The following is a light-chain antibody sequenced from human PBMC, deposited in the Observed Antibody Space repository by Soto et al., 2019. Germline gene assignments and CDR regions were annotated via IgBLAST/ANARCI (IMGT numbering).Light chain of an antibody. V-gene: IGKV3-20*01. CDR1: QSVSSSY. CDR2: GAS. CDR3: QQYGSSPREGKTWT. J-gene: IGKJ1*01. Sequence: EIVLTQSPGTLSLSPGERANLSCRASQSVSSSYLAWYQQKPGQAPRLLIYGASSRATGIPDRFSGSGSGTVFTLTISRLEPEDFAVYYCQQYGSSPREGKTWTFGQGTKVDIK.